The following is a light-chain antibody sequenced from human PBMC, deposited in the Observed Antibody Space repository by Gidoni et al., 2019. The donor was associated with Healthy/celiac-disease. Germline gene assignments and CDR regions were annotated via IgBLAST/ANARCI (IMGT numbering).Light chain of an antibody. J-gene: IGLJ2*01. Sequence: VLTHPPSWSSAPGQKVTISCSGSSSNIGNNYVSWYQQLPVTAPKLLIYDNTKRPSGILDRFSGSKSGTSATLGITGLQTGDEADYYCGTWDSSLSAVFGGGTKLTVL. CDR2: DNT. CDR1: SSNIGNNY. CDR3: GTWDSSLSAV. V-gene: IGLV1-51*01.